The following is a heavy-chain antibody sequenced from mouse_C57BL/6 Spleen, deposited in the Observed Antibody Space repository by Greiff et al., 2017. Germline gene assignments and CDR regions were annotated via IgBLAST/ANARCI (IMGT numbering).Heavy chain of an antibody. CDR1: GFNIKDDY. J-gene: IGHJ3*01. V-gene: IGHV14-4*01. CDR3: TRSNYLFAY. Sequence: VQLKESGAELVRPGASVKLSCTASGFNIKDDYMHWVKQRPEQGLEWIGWIDPENGDTEYASQFQGKATLTADTSSNTAYLQLSSMTSEDTAVYYCTRSNYLFAYWGQGTLVTVSA. CDR2: IDPENGDT. D-gene: IGHD2-5*01.